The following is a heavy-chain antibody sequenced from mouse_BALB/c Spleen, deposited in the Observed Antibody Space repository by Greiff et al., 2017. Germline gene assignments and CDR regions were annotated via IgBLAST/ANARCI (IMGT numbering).Heavy chain of an antibody. CDR1: GFTFSSFG. J-gene: IGHJ3*01. CDR2: ISSGSSTI. Sequence: EVQLVESGGGLVQPGGSRKLSCAASGFTFSSFGMHWVRQAPEKGLEWVAYISSGSSTIYYADTVKGRFTISRGNPKNTLFLQMTSLRSEDTAMYYCAREWFAYWGQGTLVTVSA. CDR3: AREWFAY. V-gene: IGHV5-17*02.